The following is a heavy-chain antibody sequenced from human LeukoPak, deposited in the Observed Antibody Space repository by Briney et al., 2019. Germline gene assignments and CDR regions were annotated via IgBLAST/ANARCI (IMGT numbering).Heavy chain of an antibody. CDR3: AKDTGSGYPLDYYGMDV. D-gene: IGHD5-18*01. J-gene: IGHJ6*02. CDR2: ISYDGSNK. Sequence: PGGSLRLSCAASGFTFSSYGMHWVRQAPGKGLEWVAVISYDGSNKYYADSVKGRFTISRDNSKNTLYLQMNSLRAEDTAVYYCAKDTGSGYPLDYYGMDVWGQGTTVTVSS. CDR1: GFTFSSYG. V-gene: IGHV3-30*18.